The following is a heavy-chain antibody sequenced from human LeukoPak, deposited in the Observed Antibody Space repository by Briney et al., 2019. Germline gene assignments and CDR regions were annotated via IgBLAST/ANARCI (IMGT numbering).Heavy chain of an antibody. CDR1: GGAVTRNNYY. D-gene: IGHD1-26*01. Sequence: PSETLSLTCAVSGGAVTRNNYYWVWIRQPPGKGLEWIGSIYYSGATSYNPSLKSRVTIFVDTSENQFSLRLSSVTAADTAVYYCAHSGNYNHRYWYFDLWSRGTLVTVSS. CDR3: AHSGNYNHRYWYFDL. CDR2: IYYSGAT. J-gene: IGHJ2*01. V-gene: IGHV4-39*01.